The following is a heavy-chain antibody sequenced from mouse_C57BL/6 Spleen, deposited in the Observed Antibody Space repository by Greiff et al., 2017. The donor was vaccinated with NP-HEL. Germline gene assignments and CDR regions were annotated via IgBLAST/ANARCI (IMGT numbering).Heavy chain of an antibody. V-gene: IGHV5-4*03. CDR3: ASGPNWDVGD. CDR2: ISDGGSYT. D-gene: IGHD4-1*01. CDR1: GFTFSSYA. Sequence: EVMLVESGGGLVKPGGSLKLSCAASGFTFSSYAMSWVRQTPEKRLEWVATISDGGSYTYYPDNVKGRFTISRDNAKNNLYLQMSHLKSEDTAMYYCASGPNWDVGDWGKGTLVTGSA. J-gene: IGHJ3*01.